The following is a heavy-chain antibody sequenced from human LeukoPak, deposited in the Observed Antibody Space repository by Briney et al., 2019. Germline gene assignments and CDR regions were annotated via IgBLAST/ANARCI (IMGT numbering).Heavy chain of an antibody. CDR3: ARLGSSWYVYYYYGMDV. D-gene: IGHD6-13*01. V-gene: IGHV1-18*01. Sequence: ASVKVSCKASGYTFISYGISWVRQAPGQGLEWMGWISAYNGNTNYAQTLQGRVTMTTDTSTSTAYMELSSLRSEDTAVYYCARLGSSWYVYYYYGMDVWGQGTTVTVSS. CDR1: GYTFISYG. J-gene: IGHJ6*02. CDR2: ISAYNGNT.